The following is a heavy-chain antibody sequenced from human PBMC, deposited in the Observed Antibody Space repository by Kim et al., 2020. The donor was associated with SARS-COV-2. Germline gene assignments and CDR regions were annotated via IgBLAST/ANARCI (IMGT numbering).Heavy chain of an antibody. CDR3: ARGHAWNGGPYYFDY. CDR1: GYTFSTYD. V-gene: IGHV1-8*01. Sequence: ASVKVSCKASGYTFSTYDINWVRQATGQGLEWMGWMNPNSGNTGYAQKFQGRVTMTRNTSTSTAYMDLSSLSSEDTAVYYCARGHAWNGGPYYFDYWGQGTLFTVSS. J-gene: IGHJ4*02. CDR2: MNPNSGNT. D-gene: IGHD1-1*01.